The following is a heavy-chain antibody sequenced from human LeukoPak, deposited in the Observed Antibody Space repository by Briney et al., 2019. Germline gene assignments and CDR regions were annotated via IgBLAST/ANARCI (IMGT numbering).Heavy chain of an antibody. V-gene: IGHV4-4*07. CDR1: GGSISSYY. CDR3: ASSRITMIVAEDAFDI. J-gene: IGHJ3*02. Sequence: SETLSLTCTVSGGSISSYYWSWIRQPAGKGLEWIGRIYTSGSTNYNPSLKSRVTMSVDTSKNQFSLKLSSVTAADTAVYYCASSRITMIVAEDAFDIWGQGTMVTVSS. D-gene: IGHD3-22*01. CDR2: IYTSGST.